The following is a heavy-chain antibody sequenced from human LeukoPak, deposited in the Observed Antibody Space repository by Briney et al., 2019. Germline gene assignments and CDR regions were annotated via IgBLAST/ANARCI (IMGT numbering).Heavy chain of an antibody. CDR3: ARNAAVTSYYYFDY. CDR1: GFTFSSYW. J-gene: IGHJ4*02. V-gene: IGHV3-7*01. D-gene: IGHD4-17*01. CDR2: IKQDGSEK. Sequence: GGSLRLSCAASGFTFSSYWMSWVRQAPGKGLEWVANIKQDGSEKYYVDSVKGRFTISRDNAKNSLYLQMNSLRAEDTAVYYCARNAAVTSYYYFDYWGQGSLVTVSS.